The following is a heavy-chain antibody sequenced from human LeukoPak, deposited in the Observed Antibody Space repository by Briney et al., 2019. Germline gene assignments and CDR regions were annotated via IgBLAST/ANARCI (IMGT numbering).Heavy chain of an antibody. Sequence: GASVKVSCKASGGTFSSYAISWVRQAPGQGLEWMGGIIPIFGTANYAQKFQGRVTITADESTSTAYMELSSLRSEDTAVYYCAREGATDDYFDYWGQGTLVTVSS. D-gene: IGHD1-26*01. CDR2: IIPIFGTA. CDR1: GGTFSSYA. CDR3: AREGATDDYFDY. V-gene: IGHV1-69*13. J-gene: IGHJ4*02.